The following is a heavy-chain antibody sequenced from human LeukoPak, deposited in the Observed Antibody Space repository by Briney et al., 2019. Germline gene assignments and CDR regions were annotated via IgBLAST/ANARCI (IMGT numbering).Heavy chain of an antibody. CDR1: GYTFTGYN. J-gene: IGHJ6*02. D-gene: IGHD3-10*01. V-gene: IGHV1-2*02. CDR3: ARRAMVRGKDGMDV. Sequence: ASVKVSCKASGYTFTGYNMHWVRQAPGQGLEWMGWINPNSGGTNYAQKFQGRVTMTRDTSISTAYMELSRLRSDDTAVYYCARRAMVRGKDGMDVWGQGTTVTVSS. CDR2: INPNSGGT.